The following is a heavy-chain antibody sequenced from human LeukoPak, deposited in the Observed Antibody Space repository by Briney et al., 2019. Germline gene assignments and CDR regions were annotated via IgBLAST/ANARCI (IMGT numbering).Heavy chain of an antibody. V-gene: IGHV3-23*01. CDR3: ARTSRSSGYYDAFDI. Sequence: GGSLRLSCAASGFTFSSYAMSWVRQAPGKGLEWVSAISGSGGSTYYADSVKGRFTISRDNAKNSLYLQMNSLRAEDTAVYYCARTSRSSGYYDAFDIWGQGTMVTVSS. CDR2: ISGSGGST. J-gene: IGHJ3*02. CDR1: GFTFSSYA. D-gene: IGHD3-22*01.